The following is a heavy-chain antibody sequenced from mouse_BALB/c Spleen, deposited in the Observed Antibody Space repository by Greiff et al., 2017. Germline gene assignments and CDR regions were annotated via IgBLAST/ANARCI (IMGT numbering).Heavy chain of an antibody. Sequence: QVQLQQSAAELARPGASVKMSCKASGYTFTSYTMHWVKQRPGQGLEWIGYINPSSGYTEYNQKFKDKTTLTADKSSSTAYMQLSSLTSEDSAVYYCARSGDGPSFAYWGQGTGVTVSA. CDR1: GYTFTSYT. CDR2: INPSSGYT. D-gene: IGHD2-3*01. CDR3: ARSGDGPSFAY. V-gene: IGHV1-4*02. J-gene: IGHJ3*01.